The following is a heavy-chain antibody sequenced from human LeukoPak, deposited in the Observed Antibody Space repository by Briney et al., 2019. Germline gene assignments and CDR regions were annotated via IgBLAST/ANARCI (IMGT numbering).Heavy chain of an antibody. Sequence: PGGSLRLSCAASGFTFSSYSMNWVRQAPGKGLEWVSSISSSSSYIYYADSVKGRFTISRDNAKNSLYLQMNSLRAEDTAVYYCASPPIAVAGLGAEDYWGQGTLVTVSS. CDR2: ISSSSSYI. CDR3: ASPPIAVAGLGAEDY. J-gene: IGHJ4*02. CDR1: GFTFSSYS. V-gene: IGHV3-21*01. D-gene: IGHD6-19*01.